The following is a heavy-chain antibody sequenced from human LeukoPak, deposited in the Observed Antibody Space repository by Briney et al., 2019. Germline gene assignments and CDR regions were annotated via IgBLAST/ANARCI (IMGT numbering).Heavy chain of an antibody. CDR2: IYYRGST. Sequence: PSETLSLTCTVSGGSISSTSYYWGWIRQPPGKGLEWIGSIYYRGSTYYNPSLKSRVTISVDTSKNQFSLKLSSVTAADTAVYYCARSPPSTGYDRFDTWGQGTLVTVSS. D-gene: IGHD5-12*01. CDR1: GGSISSTSYY. J-gene: IGHJ4*02. CDR3: ARSPPSTGYDRFDT. V-gene: IGHV4-39*01.